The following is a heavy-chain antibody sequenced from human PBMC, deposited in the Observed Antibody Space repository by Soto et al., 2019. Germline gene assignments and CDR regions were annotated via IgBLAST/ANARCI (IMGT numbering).Heavy chain of an antibody. D-gene: IGHD2-2*01. CDR2: IIPIFGTA. CDR1: GGTFSSYA. Sequence: AASVKVSCKASGGTFSSYAISWVRQAPGQGLEWMGGIIPIFGTANYAQKFQGRVTITADKSTSTAYMELSSLRSEDTAVYYCAREGTVPAATNYYYYGMDVWGQRTTVTVSS. CDR3: AREGTVPAATNYYYYGMDV. V-gene: IGHV1-69*06. J-gene: IGHJ6*02.